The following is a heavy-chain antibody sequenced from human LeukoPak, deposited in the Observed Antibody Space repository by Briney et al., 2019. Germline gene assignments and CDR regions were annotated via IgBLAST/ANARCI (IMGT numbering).Heavy chain of an antibody. J-gene: IGHJ4*02. CDR2: ISAYNGDT. CDR3: ARDVKIYYDSCDISGGY. CDR1: GYTFTSYG. V-gene: IGHV1-18*01. D-gene: IGHD3-22*01. Sequence: ASVKVSCKASGYTFTSYGISWVRQAPGLGLEWMGWISAYNGDTNYAQKLQGRVTMTTDTSTSTAYMELRSLRSDDTAMYYCARDVKIYYDSCDISGGYWGQGTLVTVSS.